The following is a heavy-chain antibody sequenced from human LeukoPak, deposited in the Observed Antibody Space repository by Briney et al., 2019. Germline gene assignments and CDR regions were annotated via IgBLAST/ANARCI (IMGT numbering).Heavy chain of an antibody. CDR1: GFTFGDYA. Sequence: GRSLRLSCATSGFTFGDYAMHWVRHAPGKGLEWVSTISRTRGSIGYADSVKGRFTISRDNSKNTLYMEMNNLRGADTAVYYCAKGWTAVGSWGQGTRVTVSS. CDR3: AKGWTAVGS. V-gene: IGHV3-9*01. D-gene: IGHD1-26*01. CDR2: ISRTRGSI. J-gene: IGHJ5*02.